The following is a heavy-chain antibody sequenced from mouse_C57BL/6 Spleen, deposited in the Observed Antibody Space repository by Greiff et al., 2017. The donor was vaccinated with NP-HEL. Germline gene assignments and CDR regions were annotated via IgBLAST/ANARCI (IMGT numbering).Heavy chain of an antibody. J-gene: IGHJ1*03. D-gene: IGHD1-1*01. Sequence: EVKLQESGPELVKPGASVKIPCKASGYTFTDYNMDWVKQSHGKSLEWIGDINPNNGGTIYNQKFKGKATLTVDKSSSTAYMELRSLTSEDTAVYYCARWRDYYYGSSYGYFDVWGTGTTVTVSS. CDR2: INPNNGGT. CDR3: ARWRDYYYGSSYGYFDV. V-gene: IGHV1-18*01. CDR1: GYTFTDYN.